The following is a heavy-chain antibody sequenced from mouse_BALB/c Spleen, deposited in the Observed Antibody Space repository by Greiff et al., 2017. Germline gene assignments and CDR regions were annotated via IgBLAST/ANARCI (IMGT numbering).Heavy chain of an antibody. D-gene: IGHD1-1*01. CDR3: ARYFLDYYGSSYGYFDV. Sequence: EVKLQESGPSLVKPSQTLSLTCSVTGDSITSGYWNWIRKFPGNKLEYMGYISYSGSTYYNPSLKSRISITRDTSKNQYYLQLNSVTTEDTATYYCARYFLDYYGSSYGYFDVWGAGTTVTVSS. J-gene: IGHJ1*01. V-gene: IGHV3-8*02. CDR2: ISYSGST. CDR1: GDSITSGY.